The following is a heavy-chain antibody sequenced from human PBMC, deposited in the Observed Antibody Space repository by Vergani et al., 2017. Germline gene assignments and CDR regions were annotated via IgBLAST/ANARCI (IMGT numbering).Heavy chain of an antibody. CDR3: AGGEVPGTLEGCDY. D-gene: IGHD1-1*01. CDR1: GGSISSGGYY. J-gene: IGHJ4*02. Sequence: QVQLQESCPGLVKPSQTLSLICTVSGGSISSGGYYWSWIRQHPGKGLEWIGYIYYSGSTYYNPSLKGRVTISVDTSKNQFSLKLSSVTAADTGVYYCAGGEVPGTLEGCDYWGQGTLVTVSS. CDR2: IYYSGST. V-gene: IGHV4-31*03.